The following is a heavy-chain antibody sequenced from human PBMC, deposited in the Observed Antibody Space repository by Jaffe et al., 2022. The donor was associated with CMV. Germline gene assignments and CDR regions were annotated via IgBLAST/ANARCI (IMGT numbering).Heavy chain of an antibody. D-gene: IGHD2-15*01. V-gene: IGHV4-59*01. CDR2: IYYSGST. J-gene: IGHJ3*02. Sequence: QVQLQESGPGLVKPSETLSLTCTVSGGSISSYYWSWIRQPPGKGLEWIGYIYYSGSTNYNPSLKSRVTISVDTSKNQFSLKLSSVTAADTAVYYCARAGYCSGGSCYSEILDAFDIWGQGTMVTVSS. CDR3: ARAGYCSGGSCYSEILDAFDI. CDR1: GGSISSYY.